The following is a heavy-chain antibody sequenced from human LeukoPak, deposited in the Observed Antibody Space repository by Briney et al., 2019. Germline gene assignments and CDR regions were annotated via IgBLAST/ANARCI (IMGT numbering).Heavy chain of an antibody. J-gene: IGHJ6*03. CDR3: ARDRVVATMSFEYYYYYMDV. V-gene: IGHV1-18*01. Sequence: ASVKVSRKASGYTFTSYGISWVRQAPGQGLEWMGWISAYNGNTNYAQKLQGRVTMTTDTSTSTAYMELRSLRSDDTAVYYCARDRVVATMSFEYYYYYMDVWGKGTTVTVSS. D-gene: IGHD5-12*01. CDR2: ISAYNGNT. CDR1: GYTFTSYG.